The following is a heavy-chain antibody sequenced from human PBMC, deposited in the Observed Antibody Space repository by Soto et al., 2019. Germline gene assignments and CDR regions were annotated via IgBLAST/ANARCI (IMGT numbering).Heavy chain of an antibody. D-gene: IGHD6-19*01. J-gene: IGHJ4*02. Sequence: LSCAASGFTFSSYWMSWVTVSSGKGLEWVANIKQDGSEKYYVDSVKGRFTISRDNAKNSLYLQMNSLRAEDTAVYYCARVIAVAGIFGEFDYWGQGTLVTVSS. CDR2: IKQDGSEK. V-gene: IGHV3-7*01. CDR1: GFTFSSYW. CDR3: ARVIAVAGIFGEFDY.